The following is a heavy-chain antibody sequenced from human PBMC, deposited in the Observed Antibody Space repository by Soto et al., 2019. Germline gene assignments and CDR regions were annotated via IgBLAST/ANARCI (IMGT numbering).Heavy chain of an antibody. CDR2: IYHSGST. D-gene: IGHD3-22*01. CDR3: ARMGANYYDSSGYSENGYFDY. J-gene: IGHJ4*02. Sequence: TLSLTCAVSGGSISSGGYSWSWIRQPPGKGLEWIGYIYHSGSTYYNPSLKSRVTISVDRSKNQFSLKLSSVTAADTAVYYCARMGANYYDSSGYSENGYFDYWGQGTLVTVSS. CDR1: GGSISSGGYS. V-gene: IGHV4-30-2*01.